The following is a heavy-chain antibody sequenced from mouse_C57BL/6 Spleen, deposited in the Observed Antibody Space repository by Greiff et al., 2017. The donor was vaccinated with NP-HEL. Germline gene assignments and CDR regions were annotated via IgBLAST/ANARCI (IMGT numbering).Heavy chain of an antibody. CDR1: GFTFSSYT. D-gene: IGHD1-2*01. CDR3: ARLVLRPYFDY. J-gene: IGHJ2*01. CDR2: ISGGGGNT. Sequence: DVKLVESGGGLVKPGGSLKLSCAASGFTFSSYTMSWVRQTPEKRLEWVATISGGGGNTYYPDSVKGRFTISRDNAKNTLYLQMSSLRSEDTALYYCARLVLRPYFDYWGQGTTLTVSS. V-gene: IGHV5-9*01.